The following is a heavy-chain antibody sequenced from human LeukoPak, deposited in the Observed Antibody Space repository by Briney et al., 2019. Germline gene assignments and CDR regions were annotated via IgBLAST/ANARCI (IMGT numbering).Heavy chain of an antibody. Sequence: GGSLRLSCAASGFTFSSYSMNWVRQAPGKGLEWVSSISSSSSYIYYADSVKGRFTISRDNAKNSLYLQMNSLRAEDTAVYYCATRKGRARRGGDYWGQGTLVTVSS. D-gene: IGHD3-16*01. CDR2: ISSSSSYI. CDR1: GFTFSSYS. J-gene: IGHJ4*02. CDR3: ATRKGRARRGGDY. V-gene: IGHV3-21*01.